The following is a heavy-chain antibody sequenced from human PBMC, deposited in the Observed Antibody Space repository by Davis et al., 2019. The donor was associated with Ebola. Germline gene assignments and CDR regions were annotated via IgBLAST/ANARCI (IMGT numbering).Heavy chain of an antibody. J-gene: IGHJ6*02. CDR1: GDSVSSNSAA. CDR3: VGVTNLRLLYGMDV. Sequence: HSQTLSLTCAISGDSVSSNSAAWNWIRQSPSRGLEWLGRTYYRSKWYNDYAVSVKSRITINPDTSKNQFSLQLNSVTPEDTAVYYCVGVTNLRLLYGMDVWGQGTTVTVSS. CDR2: TYYRSKWYN. D-gene: IGHD2-21*02. V-gene: IGHV6-1*01.